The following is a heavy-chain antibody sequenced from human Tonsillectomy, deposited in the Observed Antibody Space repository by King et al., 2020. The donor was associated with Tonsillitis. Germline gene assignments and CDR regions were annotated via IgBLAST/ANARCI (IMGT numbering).Heavy chain of an antibody. CDR1: EFSFTNYA. CDR3: AKDPAALAGIDFYYGMDV. V-gene: IGHV3-23*04. CDR2: ISGSGGST. J-gene: IGHJ6*02. Sequence: VQLVESGGGLVQSGGSLRLSCEDSEFSFTNYAMSWVRQAPGKGLEWVSSISGSGGSTYYADSVKGRFTISRDSSKNTLFLQMDSLRVEDTAVYYCAKDPAALAGIDFYYGMDVWGQGTTVSVSS. D-gene: IGHD6-19*01.